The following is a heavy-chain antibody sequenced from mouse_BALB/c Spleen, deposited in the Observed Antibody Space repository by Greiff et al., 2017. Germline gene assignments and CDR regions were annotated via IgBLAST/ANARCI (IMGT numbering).Heavy chain of an antibody. CDR2: ISDGGSYT. Sequence: EVHLVESGGGLVKPGGSLKLSCAASGFTFSDYYMYWVRQTPEKRLEWVATISDGGSYTYYPDSVKGRFTISRDNAKNNLYLQMSSLKSEDTAMYYCARAGETYYGYDGFAYWGQGTLVTVSA. J-gene: IGHJ3*01. V-gene: IGHV5-4*02. D-gene: IGHD2-9*01. CDR3: ARAGETYYGYDGFAY. CDR1: GFTFSDYY.